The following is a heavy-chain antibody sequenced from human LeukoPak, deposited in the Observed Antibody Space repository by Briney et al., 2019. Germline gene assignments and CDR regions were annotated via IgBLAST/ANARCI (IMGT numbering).Heavy chain of an antibody. J-gene: IGHJ4*02. CDR1: GFTFSSYG. V-gene: IGHV3-33*01. Sequence: GGSLRLSCATSGFTFSSYGMHWVRQAPGKGLEWVAVIWYDGSNKYYADSVKGRFTISRDNSKNTLYLQMNSLRAEDTAVYYCARDLQLVRSPFDYWGQGTLVTVSS. CDR2: IWYDGSNK. D-gene: IGHD6-6*01. CDR3: ARDLQLVRSPFDY.